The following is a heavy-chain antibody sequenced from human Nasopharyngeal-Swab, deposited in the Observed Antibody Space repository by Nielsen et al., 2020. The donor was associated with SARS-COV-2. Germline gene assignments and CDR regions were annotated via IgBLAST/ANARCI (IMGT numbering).Heavy chain of an antibody. CDR2: IIPIFGTA. J-gene: IGHJ6*02. D-gene: IGHD3-22*01. V-gene: IGHV1-69*13. CDR1: GGTFSSYA. Sequence: SVKVSCKASGGTFSSYAISWARQAPGQGLEWMGGIIPIFGTANYAQKFQGRVTITADESTSTAYMELSSLRSEDTAVYYCARIAIGMIVVASYYGMDVWGQGTMVTVSS. CDR3: ARIAIGMIVVASYYGMDV.